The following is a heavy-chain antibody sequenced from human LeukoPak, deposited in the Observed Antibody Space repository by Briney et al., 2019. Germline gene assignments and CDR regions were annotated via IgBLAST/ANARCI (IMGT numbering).Heavy chain of an antibody. V-gene: IGHV4-59*08. CDR1: GGSISSYY. CDR3: ARRRPLEADFDY. J-gene: IGHJ4*02. CDR2: IYYSGST. Sequence: SETLSLTCTVSGGSISSYYWSWLRQPPGKGLEWIGYIYYSGSTNYNPSLKSRVTISVDTSKNQFSLKLSSVTAADTAVYYCARRRPLEADFDYWGQGTLVTVSS. D-gene: IGHD1-1*01.